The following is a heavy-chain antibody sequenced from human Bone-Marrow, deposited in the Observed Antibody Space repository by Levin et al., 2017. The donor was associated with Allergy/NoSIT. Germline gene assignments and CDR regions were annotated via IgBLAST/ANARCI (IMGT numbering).Heavy chain of an antibody. V-gene: IGHV4-4*02. J-gene: IGHJ4*02. D-gene: IGHD1-7*01. CDR1: GGSISSSDW. CDR2: IYHTGTT. CDR3: ARNYGGIDS. Sequence: SCAVSGGSISSSDWWTWVRQYPGKGLEWIGEIYHTGTTNYNPSLKSRVSISVDKSKNQFSLKLSSVTTADTALYYCARNYGGIDSWGQGILVTVSS.